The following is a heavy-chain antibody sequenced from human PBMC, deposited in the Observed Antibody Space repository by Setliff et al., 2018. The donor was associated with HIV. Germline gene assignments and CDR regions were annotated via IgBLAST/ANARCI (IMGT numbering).Heavy chain of an antibody. V-gene: IGHV4-31*03. CDR3: ARESRNDGWSGYYRTFDI. D-gene: IGHD3-3*01. CDR2: IYYSGGT. CDR1: GVSICSGGYY. Sequence: PSLTCTVSGVSICSGGYYWSWIRQHPGKGLEWIGYIYYSGGTYYNPSLKSRVTISVDTSKNQFSLKLSSVTAADTAMYFCARESRNDGWSGYYRTFDIWGQGTMVTVSS. J-gene: IGHJ3*02.